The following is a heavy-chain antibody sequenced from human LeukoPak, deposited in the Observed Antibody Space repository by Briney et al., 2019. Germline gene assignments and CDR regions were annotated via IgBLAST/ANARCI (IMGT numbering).Heavy chain of an antibody. CDR3: ARDPSMIRGENTPYFDY. J-gene: IGHJ4*02. D-gene: IGHD3-10*01. Sequence: SVKFSCKASGGTFSSYAITWVRQAPGQGLEWMGGIIPIFGTADYAQKFQGRVTITADESTSTAYMELNSLRSEDTAVYYCARDPSMIRGENTPYFDYWGQGTLVTVSS. V-gene: IGHV1-69*13. CDR1: GGTFSSYA. CDR2: IIPIFGTA.